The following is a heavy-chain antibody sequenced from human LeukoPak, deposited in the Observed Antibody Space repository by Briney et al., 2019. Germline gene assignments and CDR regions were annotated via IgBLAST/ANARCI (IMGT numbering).Heavy chain of an antibody. CDR3: ARHDGDLSINWFDS. J-gene: IGHJ5*01. CDR1: GGSISSGDYF. Sequence: SQTLSLTCTVSGGSISSGDYFWSWIRPPPGKGLEWIGYIYYSGNTYYNPSLKSRVTISVDTSKNQFSLKLSSVTAADTAVYFCARHDGDLSINWFDSWGQGTLVTVSS. V-gene: IGHV4-30-4*01. D-gene: IGHD7-27*01. CDR2: IYYSGNT.